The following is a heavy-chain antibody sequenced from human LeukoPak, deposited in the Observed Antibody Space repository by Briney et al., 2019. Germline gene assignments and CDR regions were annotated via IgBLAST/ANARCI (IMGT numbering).Heavy chain of an antibody. V-gene: IGHV3-48*01. CDR3: ARDVARISDY. CDR1: GFTFSSYS. CDR2: ISSSSSII. Sequence: GGSLRLSCAASGFTFSSYSMNWVRQAPGKGLEWVSYISSSSSIIYYADSVKGRFTISRDNAKNSLYLQMNSLRAEDTAVYYCARDVARISDYWGQGALVTVSS. D-gene: IGHD2-15*01. J-gene: IGHJ4*02.